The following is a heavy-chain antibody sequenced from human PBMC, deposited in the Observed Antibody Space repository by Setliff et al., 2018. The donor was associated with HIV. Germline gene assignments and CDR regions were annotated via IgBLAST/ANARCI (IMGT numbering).Heavy chain of an antibody. J-gene: IGHJ3*01. CDR3: ARDRHYYHSGAYGGSRDSFDF. CDR2: VYHGGNT. CDR1: SYSIYSGYC. Sequence: SETLSLTCAVSSYSIYSGYCWAWIRQSPGRGPEWIGSVYHGGNTYYNPSLKSRVTISMDTSKNRFSLKLNSVTAADTAVYYCARDRHYYHSGAYGGSRDSFDFWGQGTMVTVSS. V-gene: IGHV4-38-2*02. D-gene: IGHD3-22*01.